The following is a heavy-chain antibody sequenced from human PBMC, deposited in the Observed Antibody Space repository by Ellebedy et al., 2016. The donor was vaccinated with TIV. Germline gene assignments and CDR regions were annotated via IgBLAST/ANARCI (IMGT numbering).Heavy chain of an antibody. CDR1: GGSFSGYY. Sequence: GSLRLSXAVYGGSFSGYYWSWIRQPPGKGLEWIGEINHSGSTNYNPSLKSRVTISLDRSKNQFSLSLYSVTAADTAVYYCARESLNPATGAATDAFDVWGQGTMVTVSS. J-gene: IGHJ3*01. CDR2: INHSGST. V-gene: IGHV4-34*01. D-gene: IGHD6-19*01. CDR3: ARESLNPATGAATDAFDV.